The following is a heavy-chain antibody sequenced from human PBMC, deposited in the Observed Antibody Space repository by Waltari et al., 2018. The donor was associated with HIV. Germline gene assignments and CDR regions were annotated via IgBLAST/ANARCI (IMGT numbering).Heavy chain of an antibody. D-gene: IGHD3-22*01. CDR2: FDPEDGET. CDR1: GYTLTELS. CDR3: ATYYYDSSGYRSPCDY. Sequence: QVQLVQSGAEVKKPGASVKVSCKVSGYTLTELSMHWVRQAPGKGLEWMGGFDPEDGETIYAQKFQGRVTMTEDTSTDTAYMELSSLRSEDTAVYYCATYYYDSSGYRSPCDYWGQGTLVTVSS. J-gene: IGHJ4*02. V-gene: IGHV1-24*01.